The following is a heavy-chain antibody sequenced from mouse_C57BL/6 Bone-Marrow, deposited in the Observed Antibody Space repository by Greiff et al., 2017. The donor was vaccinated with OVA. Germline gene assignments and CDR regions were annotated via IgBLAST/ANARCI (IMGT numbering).Heavy chain of an antibody. V-gene: IGHV1-50*01. Sequence: LQQPGAELVKPGASVKLSCKASGYTFTSYWMQWVKQRPGQGLEWIGEIDPSDSYTNYNQKFKGKATLTVDTSSSTAYMQLSSLTSEDSAVYYCARGGYYDYAMDYWGQGTSVTVSS. CDR3: ARGGYYDYAMDY. J-gene: IGHJ4*01. CDR2: IDPSDSYT. D-gene: IGHD2-3*01. CDR1: GYTFTSYW.